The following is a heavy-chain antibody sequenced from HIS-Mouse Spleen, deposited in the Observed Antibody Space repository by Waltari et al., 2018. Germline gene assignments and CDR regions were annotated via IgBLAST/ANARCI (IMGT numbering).Heavy chain of an antibody. CDR1: GGSISSRSYS. CDR3: ARDGYSGYGHDAFDI. Sequence: QLQLHESCPGLVKPSATLSLTCTVSGGSISSRSYSWGGTREPTGKGLEWIGSIYYSGRTYYNPSLKSRVTISVDTSKNQFSLKLSSVTAADTAVYYCARDGYSGYGHDAFDIWGQGTMVTVSS. CDR2: IYYSGRT. J-gene: IGHJ3*02. D-gene: IGHD5-12*01. V-gene: IGHV4-39*07.